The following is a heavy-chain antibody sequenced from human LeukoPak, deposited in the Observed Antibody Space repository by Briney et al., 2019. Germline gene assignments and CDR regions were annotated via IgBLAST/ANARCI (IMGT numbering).Heavy chain of an antibody. CDR2: IYYNGNT. V-gene: IGHV4-59*08. Sequence: SETLSLTCSVSDGSINSYYWNWIRRPPGKGLEWIGYIYYNGNTNYSPSLKSRVTMSVDTSKNQFSLKLSSVTAADTAVYYCARHTQQWLVLAWGQGTLVTVSS. CDR3: ARHTQQWLVLA. J-gene: IGHJ5*02. D-gene: IGHD6-19*01. CDR1: DGSINSYY.